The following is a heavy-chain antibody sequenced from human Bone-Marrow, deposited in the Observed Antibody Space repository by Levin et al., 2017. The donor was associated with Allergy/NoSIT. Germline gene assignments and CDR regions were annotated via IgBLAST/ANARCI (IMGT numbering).Heavy chain of an antibody. Sequence: LGASVKVSCKASGYSFTGFYLHWIRQAPRQGLEGMGWISPNSGGTNYAQKFQGRVTMSRDTSISTAYMELSRLRSDDTADYYCSRRPHYYDSSGYYGSHAFDIWGQGTMVTVSS. D-gene: IGHD3-22*01. V-gene: IGHV1-2*03. CDR1: GYSFTGFY. CDR3: SRRPHYYDSSGYYGSHAFDI. CDR2: ISPNSGGT. J-gene: IGHJ3*02.